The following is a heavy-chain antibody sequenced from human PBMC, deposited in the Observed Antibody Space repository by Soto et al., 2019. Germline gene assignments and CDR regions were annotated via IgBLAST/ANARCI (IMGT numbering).Heavy chain of an antibody. Sequence: QVQLVQSGPEVKKPGDTMNVSCKTSGYTFTSYGISWVRQAPGQGLEWMGWITTDKGKTNYAQKFQGRVTMTTDTSTSTAYMELRSLRSDDTAVYYCATRSPAFDYWGQGTLVTVSS. CDR3: ATRSPAFDY. V-gene: IGHV1-18*01. CDR1: GYTFTSYG. J-gene: IGHJ4*02. CDR2: ITTDKGKT.